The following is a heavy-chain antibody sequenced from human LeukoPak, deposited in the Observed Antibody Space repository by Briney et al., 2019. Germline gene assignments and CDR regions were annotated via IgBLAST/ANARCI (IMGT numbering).Heavy chain of an antibody. J-gene: IGHJ6*03. CDR1: GFTFSSYE. Sequence: GGSLRLSCAASGFTFSSYEMNWVRQAPGKGLEWVSYISSSGNATYYADSVKGRFTISRDNAKNSLYLQMNSLRAEDTAVYYCARAVGDYYYYYYVDVWGKGTTVTVSS. CDR2: ISSSGNAT. V-gene: IGHV3-48*03. D-gene: IGHD3-16*01. CDR3: ARAVGDYYYYYYVDV.